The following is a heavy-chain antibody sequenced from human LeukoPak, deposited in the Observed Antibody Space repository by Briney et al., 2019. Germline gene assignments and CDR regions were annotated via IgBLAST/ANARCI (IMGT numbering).Heavy chain of an antibody. CDR3: AREGYDYVWGSYRYLDY. D-gene: IGHD3-16*02. Sequence: VKVSCKVSGYTLTELSMHWVRQAPGQGLEWMGWINPNSGGTNYAQKFQGRVTMTRDTSISTAYMELSRLRSDDTAVYYCAREGYDYVWGSYRYLDYWGQGTLVTVSS. J-gene: IGHJ4*02. V-gene: IGHV1-2*02. CDR1: GYTLTELS. CDR2: INPNSGGT.